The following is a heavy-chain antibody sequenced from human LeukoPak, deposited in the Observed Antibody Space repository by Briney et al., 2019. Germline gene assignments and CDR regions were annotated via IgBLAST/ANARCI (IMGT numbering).Heavy chain of an antibody. CDR2: IKKDGSET. CDR1: GFTFGSSW. J-gene: IGHJ4*02. Sequence: GGSLRLSCAASGFTFGSSWMSWVRQAPGKGLEWVANIKKDGSETYYVDSVKGRFTISRDNAKNSLYLQMNSLRAEDTAIYYCARGRYSSTTYYFDSWGQGTLVTVSS. CDR3: ARGRYSSTTYYFDS. D-gene: IGHD6-13*01. V-gene: IGHV3-7*03.